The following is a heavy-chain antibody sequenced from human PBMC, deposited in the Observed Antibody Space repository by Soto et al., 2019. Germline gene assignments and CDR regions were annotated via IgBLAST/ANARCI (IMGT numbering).Heavy chain of an antibody. V-gene: IGHV1-18*01. CDR2: ISPYNGDT. D-gene: IGHD2-2*01. CDR1: GYTFTTCG. J-gene: IGHJ6*03. CDR3: ARALSLAQHYYYMDV. Sequence: ASVKVSCKASGYTFTTCGISWVRQAPGQGLEWMGWISPYNGDTHYAERFQGRLTMTTDTSATSAYMELRTLSSDDRAVYFCARALSLAQHYYYMDVWGKGTTVTVSS.